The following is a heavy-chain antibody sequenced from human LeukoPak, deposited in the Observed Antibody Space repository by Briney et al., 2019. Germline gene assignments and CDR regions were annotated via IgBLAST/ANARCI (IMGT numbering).Heavy chain of an antibody. Sequence: PGGSLRPSCAASGFTFSDYYMSWIRQAPGKGLEWVSYISSSSSFTDYADSVKGRFSISRDNAKNSLYLQMNSLRAEDTAVYYCARYFRALYFDYWGQGTLVTVSS. J-gene: IGHJ4*02. CDR2: ISSSSSFT. D-gene: IGHD3-9*01. CDR3: ARYFRALYFDY. V-gene: IGHV3-11*06. CDR1: GFTFSDYY.